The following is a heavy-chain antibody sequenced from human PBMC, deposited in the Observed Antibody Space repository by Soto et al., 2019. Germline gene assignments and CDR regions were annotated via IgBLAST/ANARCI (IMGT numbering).Heavy chain of an antibody. CDR2: ISGSGGST. D-gene: IGHD6-19*01. CDR1: GFTFSSYA. CDR3: AKTSLSMLAVNYYFDY. J-gene: IGHJ4*02. Sequence: PGGSLRLSCAASGFTFSSYAMSWVRQAPGKGLEWVSAISGSGGSTYYADSVKGRFTISRDNSKNTLYLQMNSLRAEDTAVYYCAKTSLSMLAVNYYFDYWGQGTLVTVSS. V-gene: IGHV3-23*01.